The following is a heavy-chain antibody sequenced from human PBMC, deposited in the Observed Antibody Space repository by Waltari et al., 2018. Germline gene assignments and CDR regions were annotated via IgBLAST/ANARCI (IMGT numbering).Heavy chain of an antibody. J-gene: IGHJ4*02. D-gene: IGHD3-22*01. CDR1: GGSINNYF. V-gene: IGHV4-59*01. CDR2: IYYSGNS. CDR3: ARDSSGYPQFDF. Sequence: QVQLKESGPGLVKPSETLSLTCTVSGGSINNYFWSWIRQPPGKGLEWIGYIYYSGNSNYNPSLKSRVTRSADTSKNQFSLRLSSVTAADTAVYYCARDSSGYPQFDFWGQGTLVTVSS.